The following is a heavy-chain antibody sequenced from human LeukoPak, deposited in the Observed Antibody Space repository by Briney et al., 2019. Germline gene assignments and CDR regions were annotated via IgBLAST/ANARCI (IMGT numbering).Heavy chain of an antibody. J-gene: IGHJ6*03. CDR3: ARLQSANHDNGYYTGGFYYMDV. D-gene: IGHD4-17*01. CDR2: ISYTGST. CDR1: GGSMSNYY. Sequence: SETLSLTCSVSGGSMSNYYWGWIRQPPGEGLEWIGYISYTGSTSYNPSLKSRVDIFLETPRNQFSLEVTSVIAADTAIYYCARLQSANHDNGYYTGGFYYMDVWGKGTTVTVSS. V-gene: IGHV4-59*08.